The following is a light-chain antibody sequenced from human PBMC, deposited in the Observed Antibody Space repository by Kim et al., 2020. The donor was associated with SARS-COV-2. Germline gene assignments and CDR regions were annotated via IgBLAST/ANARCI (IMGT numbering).Light chain of an antibody. CDR2: DVS. CDR3: SSYTRSSTNYV. J-gene: IGLJ1*01. Sequence: QSITSSCTGASSDIGSYNYVSGYQQHPGKAPKLMIYDVSNRPSGVSNRFSGSKSGNTASLTISGLQAEDEADYYCSSYTRSSTNYVFGTGTKVTVL. CDR1: SSDIGSYNY. V-gene: IGLV2-14*03.